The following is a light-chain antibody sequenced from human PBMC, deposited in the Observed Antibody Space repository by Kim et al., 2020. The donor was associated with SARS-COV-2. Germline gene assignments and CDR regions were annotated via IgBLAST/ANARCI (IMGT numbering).Light chain of an antibody. CDR1: QSISSL. J-gene: IGKJ1*01. CDR2: DAY. CDR3: HHYKRYWT. Sequence: SASVGDRGNSTCLASQSISSLSAWYQQKPGKPPKLLIYDAYSSDSGVPARLSGSGSGRDVTHSTSSLQPEEFATFSSHHYKRYWTFGQGTKVDIK. V-gene: IGKV1-5*01.